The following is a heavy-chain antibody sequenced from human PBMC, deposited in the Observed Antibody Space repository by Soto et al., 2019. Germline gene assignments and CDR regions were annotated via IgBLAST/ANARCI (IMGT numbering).Heavy chain of an antibody. CDR3: ARHVPGIAAAGTWWFDH. CDR1: GGSISSSSYY. D-gene: IGHD6-13*01. V-gene: IGHV4-39*01. CDR2: IYYSGST. J-gene: IGHJ5*02. Sequence: PSETLSLTCTVSGGSISSSSYYWGWIRQPPGKGLEWIGSIYYSGSTYYNPSLNSRVTISVDTSKNQFSLKLSSVTAADTAVYYCARHVPGIAAAGTWWFDHWGQGTLVTVSS.